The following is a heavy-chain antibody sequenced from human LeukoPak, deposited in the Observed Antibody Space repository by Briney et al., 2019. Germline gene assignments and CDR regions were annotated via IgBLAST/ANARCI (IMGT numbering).Heavy chain of an antibody. Sequence: ASVKVSCQVSGCTLTELSMHWVRQAPGKGVEWMGGFDPEDGETIYAQKFQGRVTMTEDTSTDTAYMELSSLRSEDTAMYYCATDMGLWGYSYWGQGTLVTVSS. V-gene: IGHV1-24*01. CDR1: GCTLTELS. CDR3: ATDMGLWGYSY. D-gene: IGHD5-12*01. J-gene: IGHJ4*02. CDR2: FDPEDGET.